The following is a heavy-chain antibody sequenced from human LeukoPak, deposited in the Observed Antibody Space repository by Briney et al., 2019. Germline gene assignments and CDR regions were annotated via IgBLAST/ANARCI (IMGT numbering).Heavy chain of an antibody. J-gene: IGHJ5*02. Sequence: ASVKVSCKASGYTFTSYDINWVRQATGQGLEWMGWMNPNSGNTGYAQKFQGRVTITRNTSISTAYMELSSLRSEDTAVYYCARGQRFRRNWFDPWGQRTLVTVSS. D-gene: IGHD3-3*01. CDR3: ARGQRFRRNWFDP. CDR1: GYTFTSYD. V-gene: IGHV1-8*03. CDR2: MNPNSGNT.